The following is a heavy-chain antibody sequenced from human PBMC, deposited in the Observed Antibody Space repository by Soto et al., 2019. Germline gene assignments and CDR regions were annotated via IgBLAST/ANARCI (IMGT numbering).Heavy chain of an antibody. CDR3: AASIFYYGMDV. CDR1: GYTFTNDW. Sequence: PGESLKISCKGSGYTFTNDWIGWVRQMPGKGPEWMGIIYPGDSDTKYNPSFQGQVTISADKSITTTYLQWSSLKASDTAIYYCAASIFYYGMDVWGQGTTVTVS. J-gene: IGHJ6*02. V-gene: IGHV5-51*01. CDR2: IYPGDSDT.